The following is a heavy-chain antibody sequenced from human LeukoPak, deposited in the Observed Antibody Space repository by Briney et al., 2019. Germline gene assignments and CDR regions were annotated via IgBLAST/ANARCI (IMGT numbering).Heavy chain of an antibody. CDR3: ARDRGPHRTTVTTKEYYYYYMDV. D-gene: IGHD4-11*01. CDR2: ISSSGSTI. CDR1: GFTFSDYH. V-gene: IGHV3-11*04. Sequence: MSGGSLRLSCAASGFTFSDYHMSWIRQAPGKGLEWVSYISSSGSTIYYADSVKGRFTISRDNAKNSLYLQMNSLRAEDTAVYYCARDRGPHRTTVTTKEYYYYYMDVWGKGTTVTVSS. J-gene: IGHJ6*03.